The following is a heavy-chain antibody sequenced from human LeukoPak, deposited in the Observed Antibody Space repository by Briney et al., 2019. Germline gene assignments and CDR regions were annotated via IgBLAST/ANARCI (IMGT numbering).Heavy chain of an antibody. J-gene: IGHJ4*02. CDR2: IWYDGSNK. CDR3: ARGYDSSGYYFLDYFVY. Sequence: GGSLRLPCAASGFTFSSYGMQWVRQAPGKGLEWVAVIWYDGSNKYYADSAKGRFTISRDNSKNTLYLQMNCVRAEDTAVYYCARGYDSSGYYFLDYFVYWGQGTLVTVSS. V-gene: IGHV3-33*01. D-gene: IGHD3-22*01. CDR1: GFTFSSYG.